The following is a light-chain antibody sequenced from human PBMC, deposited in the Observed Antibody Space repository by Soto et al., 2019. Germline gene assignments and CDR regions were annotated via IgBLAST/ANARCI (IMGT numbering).Light chain of an antibody. J-gene: IGKJ1*01. Sequence: DIQMTQSPSTLSASVGDRVTITCRASQSINTWLAWYQQKPGKAPKLLIYKASSLESGVPSRFSGSGSGTDFTLTISDVQPEDFAVYYCHQRQSWPRTFGQGTKVDIK. V-gene: IGKV1-5*03. CDR2: KAS. CDR3: HQRQSWPRT. CDR1: QSINTW.